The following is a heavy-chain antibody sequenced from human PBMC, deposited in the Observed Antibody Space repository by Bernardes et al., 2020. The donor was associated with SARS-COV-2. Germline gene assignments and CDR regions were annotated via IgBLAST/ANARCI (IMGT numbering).Heavy chain of an antibody. D-gene: IGHD3-22*01. CDR3: AGDSSGYYYPFDY. V-gene: IGHV4-59*12. CDR1: GGSISSYY. Sequence: SEPLSLTCTVSGGSISSYYWSWIRQPPGKGLEWIGYIYYSGSTNYNPSLKSRVTISVDTSKNQFSLKLSSVTAADTAVYYCAGDSSGYYYPFDYWGQGTLVTVSS. CDR2: IYYSGST. J-gene: IGHJ4*02.